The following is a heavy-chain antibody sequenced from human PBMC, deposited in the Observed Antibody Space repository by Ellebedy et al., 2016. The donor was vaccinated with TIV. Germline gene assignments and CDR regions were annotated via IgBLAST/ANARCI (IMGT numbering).Heavy chain of an antibody. CDR1: GYTFTDYY. D-gene: IGHD5/OR15-5a*01. V-gene: IGHV1-2*02. CDR3: TRDLTNIVSGDY. Sequence: AASVKVSCKTSGYTFTDYYIHWVRQAPGQGLEWMAWINPNSGGTNYAQKFQGRVTVTRDTSTSTAFLELSRLRSDDTALYYCTRDLTNIVSGDYWGQGTLVTVSS. CDR2: INPNSGGT. J-gene: IGHJ4*02.